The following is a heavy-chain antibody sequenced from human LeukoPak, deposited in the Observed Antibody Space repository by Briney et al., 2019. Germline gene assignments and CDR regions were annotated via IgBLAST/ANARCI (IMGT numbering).Heavy chain of an antibody. J-gene: IGHJ3*02. CDR3: ARDQEYCSSTSCYAAFDI. D-gene: IGHD2-2*01. CDR2: IKTDGSST. V-gene: IGHV3-74*01. CDR1: GFTFSSYW. Sequence: SGGSLRLSCAASGFTFSSYWMHWVRQAPGKGLVWVSRIKTDGSSTSYADSVKGRFTISRDNAKNTLYLQMNNLRAEDTAVYYCARDQEYCSSTSCYAAFDIWGQGTMVTVSS.